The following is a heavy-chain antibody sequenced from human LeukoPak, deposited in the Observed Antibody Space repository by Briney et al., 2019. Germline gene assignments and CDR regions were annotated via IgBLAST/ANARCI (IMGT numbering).Heavy chain of an antibody. CDR3: AGGPYGSGSFFDY. Sequence: SETLSLTCAVYGGSFSGYYWSWIRQPPGKGLEWIGEINHSGSTNYNPYPKRRVTISVDTSTNQFSLKLSTMTAADATVYYCAGGPYGSGSFFDYWGQGTLVTVSS. J-gene: IGHJ4*01. D-gene: IGHD3-10*01. CDR2: INHSGST. V-gene: IGHV4-34*01. CDR1: GGSFSGYY.